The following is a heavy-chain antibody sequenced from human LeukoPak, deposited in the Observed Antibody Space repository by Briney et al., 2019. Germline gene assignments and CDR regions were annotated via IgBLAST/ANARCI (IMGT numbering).Heavy chain of an antibody. CDR2: IYYSGST. J-gene: IGHJ4*02. V-gene: IGHV4-59*01. CDR1: GGSISSYY. Sequence: PSETLSLTCTVSGGSISSYYWSWIRQPPGKGLEWIGYIYYSGSTNYNPSLKSRVTISVDTSKNQFSLKLSSVTAADTAVYYCARDPSGVLGGFDYWGQGTLVTVSS. CDR3: ARDPSGVLGGFDY. D-gene: IGHD1-26*01.